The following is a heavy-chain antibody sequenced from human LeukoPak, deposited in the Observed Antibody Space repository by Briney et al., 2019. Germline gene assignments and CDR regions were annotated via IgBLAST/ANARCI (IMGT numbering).Heavy chain of an antibody. J-gene: IGHJ5*02. CDR2: ISYDGSNK. D-gene: IGHD6-13*01. CDR3: AREIAAAGHGWFDP. Sequence: DPGGSLRLSCAASGFTFSSYGMHWVRQAPGKGLEWVAVISYDGSNKYYADSVKGRFTISRDNSKNTLYLQMNSLRAEDTAVYYCAREIAAAGHGWFDPWGQGTLVTVSS. V-gene: IGHV3-30*19. CDR1: GFTFSSYG.